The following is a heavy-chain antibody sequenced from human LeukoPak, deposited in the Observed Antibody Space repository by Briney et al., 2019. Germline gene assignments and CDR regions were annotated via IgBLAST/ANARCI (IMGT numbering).Heavy chain of an antibody. CDR2: IIPIFGTA. Sequence: GASVKVSCKASGYTFTSYGISWVRQAPGQGLEWMGGIIPIFGTANYAQKFQGRVTITTDESTSTAYMELSSLRSEDTAVYYCARNHYDSSGYYFDYWGQGTLVTVSS. J-gene: IGHJ4*02. CDR1: GYTFTSYG. CDR3: ARNHYDSSGYYFDY. V-gene: IGHV1-69*05. D-gene: IGHD3-22*01.